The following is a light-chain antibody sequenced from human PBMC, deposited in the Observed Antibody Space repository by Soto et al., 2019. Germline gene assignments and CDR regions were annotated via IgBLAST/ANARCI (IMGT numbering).Light chain of an antibody. Sequence: EIILTQSPGTLSVSPGERATLSCRGSQSINREFLAWYQQKPGQAPRLLMFQTSSRASGVPDRFSGSGSGTDFTLTITGLEPEDSAVYYCQQYGSSPYTFGQGTKLEIK. V-gene: IGKV3-20*01. CDR2: QTS. CDR3: QQYGSSPYT. J-gene: IGKJ2*01. CDR1: QSINREF.